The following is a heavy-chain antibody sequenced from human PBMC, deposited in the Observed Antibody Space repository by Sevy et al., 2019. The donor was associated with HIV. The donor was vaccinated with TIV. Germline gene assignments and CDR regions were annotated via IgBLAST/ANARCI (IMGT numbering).Heavy chain of an antibody. V-gene: IGHV3-23*01. Sequence: GGSLRLSCAASGFIFNSYVMSWVRQAPGKGLEWVSGISASGGSTFYADSVKGRFTISRDKVKDTLYLQMNSLRPEDTAVYYCAKDHYDYRTGYYGYYGMDVWGQGTTVTVSS. CDR1: GFIFNSYV. D-gene: IGHD3-3*01. CDR2: ISASGGST. CDR3: AKDHYDYRTGYYGYYGMDV. J-gene: IGHJ6*02.